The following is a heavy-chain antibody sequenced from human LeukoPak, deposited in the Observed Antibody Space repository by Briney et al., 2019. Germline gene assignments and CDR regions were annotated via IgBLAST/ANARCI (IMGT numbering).Heavy chain of an antibody. Sequence: SETLSLTCTVSGGSISSSSYYWGWIRQPPGKGLEWIGSIYYSGSTYYNPSLKSRVTISVDTSKNQFSLELSSVTAADTAVYYCARVGVVPADLDYWGQGTLVTVSS. V-gene: IGHV4-39*07. D-gene: IGHD2-2*01. CDR1: GGSISSSSYY. J-gene: IGHJ4*02. CDR3: ARVGVVPADLDY. CDR2: IYYSGST.